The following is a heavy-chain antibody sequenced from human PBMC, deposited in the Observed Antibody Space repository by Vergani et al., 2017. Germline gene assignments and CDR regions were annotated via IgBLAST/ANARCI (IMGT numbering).Heavy chain of an antibody. V-gene: IGHV3-23*04. D-gene: IGHD6-13*01. CDR3: AKTAPAAGPHYFDY. CDR1: GYTFSSYA. J-gene: IGHJ4*02. CDR2: ISGSGGST. Sequence: VQLVQSGAEVKKPGASVKVSCKASGYTFSSYAMSWVRQAPGKGLEWVSAISGSGGSTYYADSVKGRFTISRDNSKNTLYLQMNSLRAEDTAVYYCAKTAPAAGPHYFDYWGQGTLVTVSS.